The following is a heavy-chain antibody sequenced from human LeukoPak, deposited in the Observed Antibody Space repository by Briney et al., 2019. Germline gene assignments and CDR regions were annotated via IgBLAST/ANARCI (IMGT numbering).Heavy chain of an antibody. CDR2: LYHTGIT. CDR1: GGSLTSHY. J-gene: IGHJ4*02. Sequence: SDTLSLTCNVSGGSLTSHYWNWIRRPPGKGLEWIGYLYHTGITKYNPSLKSRVSMSVDTSKNQFFLKVNSVTAADTAVYYCASLYGSGSYFHLWGQGTLVTVSS. V-gene: IGHV4-59*08. CDR3: ASLYGSGSYFHL. D-gene: IGHD3-10*01.